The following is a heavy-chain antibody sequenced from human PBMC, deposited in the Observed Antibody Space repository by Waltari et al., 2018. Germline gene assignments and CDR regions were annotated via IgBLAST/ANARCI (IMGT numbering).Heavy chain of an antibody. CDR2: IYTSGST. D-gene: IGHD2-15*01. V-gene: IGHV4-61*09. Sequence: QVQLQESGPGLVKPSQTLSLTCTVSGGSISSGSYYWSWIRQPAGKGLEWIGYIYTSGSTNYNPSLKSRVTISVDTSKNQFSLKLSSVTAADTAVYYCARHCLVVVAATWFDPWGQGTLVTVSS. J-gene: IGHJ5*02. CDR1: GGSISSGSYY. CDR3: ARHCLVVVAATWFDP.